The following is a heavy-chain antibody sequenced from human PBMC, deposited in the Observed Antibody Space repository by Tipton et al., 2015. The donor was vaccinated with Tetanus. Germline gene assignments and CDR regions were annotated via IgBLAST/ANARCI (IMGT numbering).Heavy chain of an antibody. CDR1: GGSISSYY. CDR3: ARVSSSLGGENFDY. V-gene: IGHV4-59*01. D-gene: IGHD3-10*01. Sequence: LRLSCTVSGGSISSYYWSWIRQPPGKGLEWIGYIYYSGSTNYNPSLKSRVTISVDTSKNQFSLKLSSVTAADTAVYYCARVSSSLGGENFDYWGRGTLVTVSS. J-gene: IGHJ4*02. CDR2: IYYSGST.